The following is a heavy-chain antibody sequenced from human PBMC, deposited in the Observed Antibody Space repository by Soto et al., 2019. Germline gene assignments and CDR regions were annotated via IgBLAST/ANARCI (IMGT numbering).Heavy chain of an antibody. CDR1: GYPFNKYS. V-gene: IGHV1-18*04. Sequence: QGQLVQSGAEVKWPGASVKVSCKASGYPFNKYSISWVRQAPGQGLEWMGWISASNGNRNYAQKFQGRVTLGTDTSRITAYMELRILRSDDTAVYYCTRGHGDFAGDFDYWGQGTLVTVSS. D-gene: IGHD4-17*01. CDR2: ISASNGNR. CDR3: TRGHGDFAGDFDY. J-gene: IGHJ4*02.